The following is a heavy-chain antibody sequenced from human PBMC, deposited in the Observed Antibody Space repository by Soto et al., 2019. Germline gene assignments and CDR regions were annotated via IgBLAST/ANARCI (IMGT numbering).Heavy chain of an antibody. Sequence: SETLSLTCAVYGGSFSGYYWSWIRQPPGKGLEWIGEINHSGSTNYNPSLKSRVTISVDTSKNQFSLKLSSVTAADTAVYYCARSRTDTIDYWGQGTLVTVSS. D-gene: IGHD4-17*01. V-gene: IGHV4-34*01. J-gene: IGHJ4*02. CDR3: ARSRTDTIDY. CDR2: INHSGST. CDR1: GGSFSGYY.